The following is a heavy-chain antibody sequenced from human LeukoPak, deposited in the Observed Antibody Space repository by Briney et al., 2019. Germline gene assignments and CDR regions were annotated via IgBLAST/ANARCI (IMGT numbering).Heavy chain of an antibody. Sequence: PGGSLRLSCAASGFTVSNNYMSWVRQAPGKGLEWVSVIYSGNSKYYADSVKGRFTISRDNSKNTVYLQMNSLRVEDTAVYYCARDFECSGGSCYSAYWGQGTPVTVSS. CDR3: ARDFECSGGSCYSAY. CDR2: IYSGNSK. CDR1: GFTVSNNY. J-gene: IGHJ4*02. D-gene: IGHD2-15*01. V-gene: IGHV3-53*01.